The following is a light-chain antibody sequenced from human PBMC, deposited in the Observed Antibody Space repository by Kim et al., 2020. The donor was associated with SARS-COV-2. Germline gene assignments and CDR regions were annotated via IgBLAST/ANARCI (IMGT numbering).Light chain of an antibody. J-gene: IGLJ1*01. V-gene: IGLV2-14*03. CDR2: DVN. CDR3: SSYTSSNTCV. Sequence: GQSITISCTGTSGDVGGYNFVSWYQQHPGKAPKLLIYDVNNRPSGVSSRFTGSKSVNTASLTISGLQAEDEADYYCSSYTSSNTCVFGIGTKVTVL. CDR1: SGDVGGYNF.